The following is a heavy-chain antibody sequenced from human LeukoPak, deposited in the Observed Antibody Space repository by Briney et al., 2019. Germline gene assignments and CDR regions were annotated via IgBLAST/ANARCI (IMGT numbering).Heavy chain of an antibody. CDR1: GGSISSSYSY. CDR3: ARGSFDFWSNNYDYYMDV. CDR2: IYYSGST. Sequence: MTSETLSLTCTVSGGSISSSYSYWGWIRQPPGKGLEWIGNIYYSGSTYYSPSLTSRVTVSVDTSENQFSLKLSSVTAADTAVYYCARGSFDFWSNNYDYYMDVWGKGTTVTVSS. V-gene: IGHV4-39*07. J-gene: IGHJ6*03. D-gene: IGHD3-3*01.